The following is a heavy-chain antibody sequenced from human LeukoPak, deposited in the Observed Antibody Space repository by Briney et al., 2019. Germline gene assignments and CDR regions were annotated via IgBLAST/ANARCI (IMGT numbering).Heavy chain of an antibody. CDR2: ISSNGGIT. V-gene: IGHV3-64D*06. D-gene: IGHD2-15*01. CDR3: VKDWSQGYCSGGSCYIFDY. Sequence: QTGGSLRLSCSASGFTFSSYAMHWVRQAPGKGLEYVSGISSNGGITRYADSVKGRFTISRDNSKNTLYLQMSSLRAEDTAVYYCVKDWSQGYCSGGSCYIFDYWGQGTLVTVSS. J-gene: IGHJ4*02. CDR1: GFTFSSYA.